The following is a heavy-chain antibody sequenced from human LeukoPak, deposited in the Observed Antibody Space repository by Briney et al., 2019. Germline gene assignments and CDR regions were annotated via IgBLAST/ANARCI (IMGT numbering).Heavy chain of an antibody. CDR3: ARAFYGGNIDY. CDR2: FHYSGST. J-gene: IGHJ4*02. V-gene: IGHV4-59*01. D-gene: IGHD4-23*01. CDR1: GDSISRYY. Sequence: SETLSLTCTVSGDSISRYYWSWIRQPPGKGLEWIGYFHYSGSTNYNPSLKSRVTISVDTSKNLFSLKLSSVTAADTAVYYCARAFYGGNIDYWGQGTLVTVSS.